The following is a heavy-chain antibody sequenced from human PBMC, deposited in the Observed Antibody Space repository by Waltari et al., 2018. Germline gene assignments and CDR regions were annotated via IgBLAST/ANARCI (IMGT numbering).Heavy chain of an antibody. D-gene: IGHD5-12*01. CDR1: GGSISSGSYY. V-gene: IGHV4-61*02. Sequence: QVQLQESGPGLVKPSQTLSLTCTVSGGSISSGSYYWSWIRQPAGKGLEWIGRIYTSGSTNYNPSLNSRVTISVDTSKNQFSLKLSSVTAADTAVYYCARVRRDGYNSYFDYWGQGTLVTVSS. J-gene: IGHJ4*02. CDR3: ARVRRDGYNSYFDY. CDR2: IYTSGST.